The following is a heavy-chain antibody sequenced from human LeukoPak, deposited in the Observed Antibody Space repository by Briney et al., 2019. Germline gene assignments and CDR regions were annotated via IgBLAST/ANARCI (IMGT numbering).Heavy chain of an antibody. V-gene: IGHV3-9*01. CDR1: GFSFDDYA. J-gene: IGHJ4*02. CDR3: ARRSEYYFDY. CDR2: ISWNGNSI. Sequence: GGSLRLSCAASGFSFDDYAMHWVRQAPGKGLEWVSAISWNGNSIVYADSVKGQFTIARDNAKNSLYLQMNSLRAEDTAVYYCARRSEYYFDYWGQGTLVTVSS.